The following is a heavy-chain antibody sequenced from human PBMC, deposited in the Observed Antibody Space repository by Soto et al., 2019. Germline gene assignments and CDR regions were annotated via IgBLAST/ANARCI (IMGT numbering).Heavy chain of an antibody. CDR3: ARVIKQCLVHFDY. Sequence: ASVKVSCKASGYTFTSYAMHWVRQAPGQRLEWMGWINAGNGNTKYSQKFQGRVTITRDTSASTAYMELSSLRSEDTAVYYCARVIKQCLVHFDYWGQGTLVTVSS. D-gene: IGHD6-19*01. J-gene: IGHJ4*02. V-gene: IGHV1-3*01. CDR1: GYTFTSYA. CDR2: INAGNGNT.